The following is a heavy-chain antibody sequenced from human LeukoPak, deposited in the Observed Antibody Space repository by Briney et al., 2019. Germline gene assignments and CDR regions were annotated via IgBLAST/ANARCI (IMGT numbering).Heavy chain of an antibody. CDR3: ASSYCGGDCYGVPHAFDI. CDR1: GFTFSSYA. CDR2: ISGSGGST. J-gene: IGHJ3*02. D-gene: IGHD2-21*02. Sequence: PGGSLRLSCAASGFTFSSYAMSWVRQAPGKGLEWVSAISGSGGSTYYADSVKGRFTISRDNAKNSLYLQMNSLRAEDTAVYYCASSYCGGDCYGVPHAFDIWGQGTMVTVSS. V-gene: IGHV3-23*01.